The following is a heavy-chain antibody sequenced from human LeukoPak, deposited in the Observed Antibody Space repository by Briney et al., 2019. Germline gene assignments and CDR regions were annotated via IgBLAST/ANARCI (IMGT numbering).Heavy chain of an antibody. J-gene: IGHJ4*02. Sequence: GGSLRLSCAASGFTFNSYAMSWVRQAPGKGLEWVSSISGSGGSTYYADSVKGRFTISRDNSKNTLYLQMNSLRAEDTAVYYCAKSRCSTSHYLGDDWGQGTLVTVSS. CDR2: ISGSGGST. CDR3: AKSRCSTSHYLGDD. CDR1: GFTFNSYA. D-gene: IGHD6-6*01. V-gene: IGHV3-23*01.